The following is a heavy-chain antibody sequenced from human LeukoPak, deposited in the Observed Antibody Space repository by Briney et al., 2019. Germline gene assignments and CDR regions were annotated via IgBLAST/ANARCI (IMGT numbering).Heavy chain of an antibody. Sequence: SETLSLTCTVSGGSISSYYSTWIRQSAGKGLEWIGRINTSGSTNYNPSLRSRVTMSVNTSKNQFSLNLTSVTAADTAVYSCAREGGDPRWLDPWGQGTLVTVSS. CDR3: AREGGDPRWLDP. D-gene: IGHD6-25*01. V-gene: IGHV4-4*07. CDR2: INTSGST. J-gene: IGHJ5*02. CDR1: GGSISSYY.